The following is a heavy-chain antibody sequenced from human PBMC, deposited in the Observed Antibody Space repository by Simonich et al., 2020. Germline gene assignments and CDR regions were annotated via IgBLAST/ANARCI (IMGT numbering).Heavy chain of an antibody. CDR1: GYSISSGYY. V-gene: IGHV4-38-2*01. CDR2: IYHSGSS. Sequence: QVQLQESGPGLVKPSETLSLTCAVSGYSISSGYYWGWIRQPPGKGLEWIGSIYHSGSSYYNPSLKSRNTISVDTSKNQFSLKLSSVTAADTAVYYCANNKGWDWGQGTLVTVSS. J-gene: IGHJ4*02. D-gene: IGHD1-26*01. CDR3: ANNKGWD.